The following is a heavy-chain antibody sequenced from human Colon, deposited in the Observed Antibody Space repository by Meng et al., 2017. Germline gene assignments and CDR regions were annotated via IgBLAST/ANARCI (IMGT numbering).Heavy chain of an antibody. V-gene: IGHV4-34*01. D-gene: IGHD6-19*01. Sequence: VQLPQWCAGLLKPSETLSLTCAVYGGSFSGYYWSWIRQPPGKGLEWIGEINHSGSTNYNPSLKSRVTISVDTSKNQFSLKLSSVTAADTAVYYCARERLSSGWYGGRWFDPWGQGTLVTVSS. CDR1: GGSFSGYY. CDR2: INHSGST. CDR3: ARERLSSGWYGGRWFDP. J-gene: IGHJ5*02.